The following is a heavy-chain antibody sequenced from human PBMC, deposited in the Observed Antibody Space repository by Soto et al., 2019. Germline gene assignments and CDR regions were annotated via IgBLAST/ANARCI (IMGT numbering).Heavy chain of an antibody. D-gene: IGHD2-2*01. CDR3: ARDYLPYQMLSSFDP. Sequence: SETLSLTCTVSGGSISSYYWSWIRQPPGNGPEWIGYMYYSGNTKYNPSLKSRVTISVDTSKNQFSLKLYSVTAADTAVYYFARDYLPYQMLSSFDPWGQGTLVTVSS. V-gene: IGHV4-59*01. CDR2: MYYSGNT. J-gene: IGHJ5*02. CDR1: GGSISSYY.